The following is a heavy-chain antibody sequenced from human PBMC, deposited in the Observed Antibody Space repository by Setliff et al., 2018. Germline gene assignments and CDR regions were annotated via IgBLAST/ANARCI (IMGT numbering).Heavy chain of an antibody. D-gene: IGHD3-3*01. CDR1: GGSFSDYY. CDR2: VYYTGST. J-gene: IGHJ5*02. CDR3: ARERTIFGILVISGWFDP. Sequence: SETLSLTCTVYGGSFSDYYWSWIRQPPGKGLEWIGYVYYTGSTNYNPSLKSRVTITVDPSKNQIPLNLTSVTAADTAMYYCARERTIFGILVISGWFDPWGQGTVVTVSS. V-gene: IGHV4-59*12.